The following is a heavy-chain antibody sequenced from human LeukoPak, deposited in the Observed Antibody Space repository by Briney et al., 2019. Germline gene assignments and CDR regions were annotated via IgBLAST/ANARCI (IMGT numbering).Heavy chain of an antibody. CDR2: INPNSGGT. CDR3: VRDPPRGYSYGYIVPPDY. J-gene: IGHJ4*02. D-gene: IGHD5-18*01. Sequence: ASVKVSCKASGYTFTGYYMHWVRQAPGQGLEWMGWINPNSGGTNYAQKFQGRVTMTRDTSISTAYMELSRLGSDDTAVYYCVRDPPRGYSYGYIVPPDYWGQGTLVTVSS. CDR1: GYTFTGYY. V-gene: IGHV1-2*02.